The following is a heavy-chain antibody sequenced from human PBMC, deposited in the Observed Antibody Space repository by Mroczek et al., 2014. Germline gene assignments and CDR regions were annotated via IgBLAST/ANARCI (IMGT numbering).Heavy chain of an antibody. CDR1: GGTFSSYA. D-gene: IGHD2-2*02. CDR2: IIPIFGTA. J-gene: IGHJ6*03. Sequence: VQLLETGAEVKKPGSSVKVSCKASGGTFSSYAISWVRQAPGQGLEWMGGIIPIFGTANYAQKFQGRVTITADESTSTAYMELSSLRSEDTAVYYCARVVVPAAIGYYYYYMDVWGKGTTVTRLL. V-gene: IGHV1-69*01. CDR3: ARVVVPAAIGYYYYYMDV.